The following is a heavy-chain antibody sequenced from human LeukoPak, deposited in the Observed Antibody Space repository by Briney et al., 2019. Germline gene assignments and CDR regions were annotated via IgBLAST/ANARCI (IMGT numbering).Heavy chain of an antibody. CDR1: GFTFSSYA. Sequence: GGSLRLSCAASGFTFSSYAISWVRQAPGQGLEWMGGIIPIFSTANYAQKFQGRVTITADESTSTAYMELSSLRSEDTAVYYCARVEGVTNWFDHWGQGTLVSVSS. V-gene: IGHV1-69*01. CDR2: IIPIFSTA. J-gene: IGHJ5*02. D-gene: IGHD3-16*01. CDR3: ARVEGVTNWFDH.